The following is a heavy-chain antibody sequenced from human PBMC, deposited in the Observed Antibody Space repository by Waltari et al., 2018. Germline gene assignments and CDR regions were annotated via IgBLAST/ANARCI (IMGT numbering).Heavy chain of an antibody. Sequence: QVQLVQSGAEVKEPGASVKVSCKARGYIFTAYYVHWVRQAPGQGLEWMAWLNPKSGGTNYAQRFQGRVTMTRDTSIGIAYMELSRLKSDDTAVYYCVLLEPGLFDNWGQGTLVTVSS. V-gene: IGHV1-2*02. J-gene: IGHJ4*02. CDR3: VLLEPGLFDN. CDR2: LNPKSGGT. CDR1: GYIFTAYY.